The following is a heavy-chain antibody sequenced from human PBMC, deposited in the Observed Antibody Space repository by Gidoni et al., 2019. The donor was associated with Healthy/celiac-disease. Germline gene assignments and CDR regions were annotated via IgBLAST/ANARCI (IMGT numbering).Heavy chain of an antibody. CDR1: GFTFSSYS. J-gene: IGHJ3*02. CDR2: ISSSSSTI. CDR3: ARITMVRGVIIIDAFDI. V-gene: IGHV3-48*01. Sequence: EVQLVESGGGLVQPGGSLRLSCAASGFTFSSYSMNWVRQAPEKGLEWVSYISSSSSTIYYADSVKGRFTISRDNAKNSLYLQMNSLRAEDTAVYYCARITMVRGVIIIDAFDIWGQGTMVTVSS. D-gene: IGHD3-10*01.